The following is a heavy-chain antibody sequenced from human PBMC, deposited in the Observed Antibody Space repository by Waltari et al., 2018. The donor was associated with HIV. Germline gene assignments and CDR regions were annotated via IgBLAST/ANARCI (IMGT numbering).Heavy chain of an antibody. CDR2: GNPNSGGT. V-gene: IGHV1-2*02. Sequence: QVRLVQSGAEMKKPGASVKVSCKTSGYTFTDHYIHWVRQAPGQGLEWMGWGNPNSGGTIYSQKFQGRVTMTRDTSINTAYMELSRLTSEDTAVYYCAGSHSSGWYVWFEPWGQGTLVTVSS. J-gene: IGHJ5*02. CDR3: AGSHSSGWYVWFEP. D-gene: IGHD6-19*01. CDR1: GYTFTDHY.